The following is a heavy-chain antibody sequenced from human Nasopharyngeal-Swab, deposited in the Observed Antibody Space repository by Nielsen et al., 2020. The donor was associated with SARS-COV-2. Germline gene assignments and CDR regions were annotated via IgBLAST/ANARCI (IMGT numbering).Heavy chain of an antibody. CDR1: AFSFSSFE. CDR2: ISASGSFK. Sequence: GSLKISCAASAFSFSSFEVNWVRQAPGKGLEWISYISASGSFKYYADSVKGRFTISRDNARKSLYLQMDSLRGEDTGVYYCAGRGISVSGDYYYYMDVWGKGTPVTVSS. CDR3: AGRGISVSGDYYYYMDV. J-gene: IGHJ6*03. D-gene: IGHD3-3*02. V-gene: IGHV3-48*03.